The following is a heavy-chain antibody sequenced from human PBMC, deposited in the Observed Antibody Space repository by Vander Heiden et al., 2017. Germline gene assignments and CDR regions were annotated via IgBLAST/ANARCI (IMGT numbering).Heavy chain of an antibody. D-gene: IGHD7-27*01. Sequence: QVQLVQSGTDVKKPGASVTFSCKASGYTFPGYYMPWVRPAPGQGLEGMGWINPKSGATRDAQNFQGRVTMTRDTSISTVYMDLSSLRYDDTALFYCARLSGDRNFDYWGQGTLVTVSS. CDR1: GYTFPGYY. V-gene: IGHV1-2*02. J-gene: IGHJ4*02. CDR2: INPKSGAT. CDR3: ARLSGDRNFDY.